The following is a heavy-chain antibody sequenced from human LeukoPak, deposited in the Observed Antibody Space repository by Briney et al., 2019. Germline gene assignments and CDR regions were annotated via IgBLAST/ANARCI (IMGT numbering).Heavy chain of an antibody. V-gene: IGHV5-51*01. CDR1: GYSFTSYW. CDR2: IYPGDSDT. Sequence: GESLKISCKGSGYSFTSYWIGWVRQMPGKGLEWMGIIYPGDSDTRYSPSFQGQVTISADKSISTAYLQWSSLKASDTAMYYCARGSPYSSSWYTGGGNWFDPWGQGTLVTVSS. J-gene: IGHJ5*02. CDR3: ARGSPYSSSWYTGGGNWFDP. D-gene: IGHD6-13*01.